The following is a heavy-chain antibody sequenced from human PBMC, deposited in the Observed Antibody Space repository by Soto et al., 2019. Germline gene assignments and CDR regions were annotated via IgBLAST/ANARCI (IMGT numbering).Heavy chain of an antibody. CDR3: ARLDFYYYMDV. CDR2: INQSGST. J-gene: IGHJ6*03. CDR1: GGSFSGYY. V-gene: IGHV4-34*01. Sequence: SETLSLTCGVYGGSFSGYYWSWIRQPPGKGLEWIGEINQSGSTNYNPSLKSRVTISVDTSKNQFSLKLSFVTAADTAVYYCARLDFYYYMDVWGKGTTVTVSS.